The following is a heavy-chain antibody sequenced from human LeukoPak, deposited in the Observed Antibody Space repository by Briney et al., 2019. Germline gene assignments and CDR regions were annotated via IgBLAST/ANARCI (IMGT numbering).Heavy chain of an antibody. CDR2: ISSSSSYI. D-gene: IGHD6-19*01. CDR3: ARSGLDAGSCDY. CDR1: GFTFSSYS. Sequence: PGGSLRLSCAASGFTFSSYSMNWVRQARGKGLEWVSSISSSSSYIYYADSVKGRFTISRDNAKNSLYLQMNSLRAEDTAVYYCARSGLDAGSCDYWGQGTLVTVSS. V-gene: IGHV3-21*01. J-gene: IGHJ4*02.